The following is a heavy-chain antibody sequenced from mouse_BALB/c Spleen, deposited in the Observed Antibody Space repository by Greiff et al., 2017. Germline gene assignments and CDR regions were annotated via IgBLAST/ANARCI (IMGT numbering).Heavy chain of an antibody. CDR1: GYSFTSYW. D-gene: IGHD1-2*01. J-gene: IGHJ2*01. Sequence: VQLKQSGTVLARPGASVKMSCKASGYSFTSYWMHWVKQRPGQGLEWIGAIYPGNSDTSYNQKFKGKAKLTAVTSASTAYMELSSLTNEDSAVYYCTRCYYGLYYFDYWGQGTTLTVSS. CDR3: TRCYYGLYYFDY. CDR2: IYPGNSDT. V-gene: IGHV1-5*01.